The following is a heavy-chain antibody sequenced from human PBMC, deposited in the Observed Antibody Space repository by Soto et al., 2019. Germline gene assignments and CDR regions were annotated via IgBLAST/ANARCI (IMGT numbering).Heavy chain of an antibody. CDR1: GGTFSSYA. J-gene: IGHJ6*02. CDR2: IIPIFDTA. V-gene: IGHV1-69*06. CDR3: ARADIVVVVAATKDYYYGMDV. D-gene: IGHD2-15*01. Sequence: SLKDSCKASGGTFSSYAISWVRQAPGQGREWMGGIIPIFDTANYAQKFQGRVTITADKSTSTAYMELSSVRSEDTAVYYCARADIVVVVAATKDYYYGMDVWGQGTTVTVSS.